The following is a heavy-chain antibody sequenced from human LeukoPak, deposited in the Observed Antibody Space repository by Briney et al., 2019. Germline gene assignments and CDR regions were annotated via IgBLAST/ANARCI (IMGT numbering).Heavy chain of an antibody. J-gene: IGHJ4*02. CDR1: GFTFNSYA. CDR3: SQHVDIAPRAADY. D-gene: IGHD5-12*01. V-gene: IGHV3-23*01. CDR2: ISGSGGSI. Sequence: QPGGSLRLSCAASGFTFNSYAMSWVRQAPGKGLDWVSGISGSGGSIYYADSVKGRFTISRDNSKNTLYLQMNSLKTEDTALYYCSQHVDIAPRAADYWGQGTLVTVSS.